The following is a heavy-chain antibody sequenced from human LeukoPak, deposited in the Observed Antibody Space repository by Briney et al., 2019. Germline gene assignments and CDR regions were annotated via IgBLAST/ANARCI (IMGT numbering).Heavy chain of an antibody. CDR2: IYSGGST. D-gene: IGHD4-4*01. CDR1: GFTVSSNY. Sequence: GGSLRLSCAASGFTVSSNYMSWVRQAPGKGLEWVSVIYSGGSTYYADSVKGRFTISRDNSKNTLYLQMNSLRAEDTAVYYCAKAPTVLSPYYFDYWGQGTLVTVSS. J-gene: IGHJ4*02. CDR3: AKAPTVLSPYYFDY. V-gene: IGHV3-66*01.